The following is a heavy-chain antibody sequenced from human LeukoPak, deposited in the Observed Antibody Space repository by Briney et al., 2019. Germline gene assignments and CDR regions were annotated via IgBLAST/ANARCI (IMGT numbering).Heavy chain of an antibody. CDR1: GFTFSTYW. J-gene: IGHJ6*02. D-gene: IGHD3-10*01. CDR2: ITSDGSST. V-gene: IGHV3-74*01. CDR3: AKGRGHITMVRGVIINPSFYYYGMDV. Sequence: PGGSLRLSCAASGFTFSTYWVHWVRQAPGKGLAWVSRITSDGSSTSYADSVKGRFTISRDNTKNTLYLQMNSLRAEDTAVYYCAKGRGHITMVRGVIINPSFYYYGMDVWGQGTTVTVSS.